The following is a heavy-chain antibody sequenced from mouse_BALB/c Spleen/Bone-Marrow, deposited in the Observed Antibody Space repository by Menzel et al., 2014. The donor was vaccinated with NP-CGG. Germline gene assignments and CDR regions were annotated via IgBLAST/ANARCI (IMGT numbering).Heavy chain of an antibody. J-gene: IGHJ3*01. CDR2: FYPGSGSI. CDR1: GYTFIEYI. V-gene: IGHV1-62-2*01. CDR3: ARHGYGSSAWFAY. Sequence: QVQLQQPGAGLVKPGASVKLSCKASGYTFIEYIIHWVKQRSGRGLEWIGWFYPGSGSIKYNEKFKDKATLTADESSSTVYMELSRLTSEDSAVYFCARHGYGSSAWFAYWGQGTLVTVSA. D-gene: IGHD1-1*01.